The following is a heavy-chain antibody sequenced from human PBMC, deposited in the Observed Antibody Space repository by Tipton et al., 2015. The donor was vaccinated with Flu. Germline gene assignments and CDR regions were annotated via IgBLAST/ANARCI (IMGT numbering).Heavy chain of an antibody. V-gene: IGHV4-61*08. J-gene: IGHJ4*02. D-gene: IGHD2-2*01. CDR1: GDSVTSAGYY. CDR2: IYFSGTA. Sequence: LRLSCSVSGDSVTSAGYYWSWIRQPPGKGLEWVGYIYFSGTAYYNPSLKSRVTISLDTSKNQFSLRLTSVTAADTAIYFCAAGHCSSTSCFYFNYWGQGTLVPVSS. CDR3: AAGHCSSTSCFYFNY.